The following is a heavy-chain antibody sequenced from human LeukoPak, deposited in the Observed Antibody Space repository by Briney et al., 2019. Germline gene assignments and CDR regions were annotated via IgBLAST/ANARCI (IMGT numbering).Heavy chain of an antibody. Sequence: PGGSLRLSCAASGFTFSSYSMNWVRQAPGKGLEWASSISSSSSYIYYADSVKGRFTISRDNAKNSLYLQMNSLRAEDTAVYYCAREGDSYDFWSGYYPEYYFDYWGQGTLVTVSS. V-gene: IGHV3-21*01. CDR3: AREGDSYDFWSGYYPEYYFDY. J-gene: IGHJ4*02. D-gene: IGHD3-3*01. CDR2: ISSSSSYI. CDR1: GFTFSSYS.